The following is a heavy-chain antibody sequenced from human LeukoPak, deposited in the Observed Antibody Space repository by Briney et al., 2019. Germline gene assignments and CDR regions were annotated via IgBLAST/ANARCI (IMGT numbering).Heavy chain of an antibody. V-gene: IGHV3-30*18. J-gene: IGHJ6*02. CDR2: ISYDGSNK. Sequence: GGSLRLSCAASGFTFSSYGMYWVRQAPGRGLEWVAVISYDGSNKYYADSVKGRFTISRDNSKDTLYLQMNSLRAEDTAVYYCAKDLRSIYGYHGMDVWGQGTTVTVSS. CDR3: AKDLRSIYGYHGMDV. CDR1: GFTFSSYG. D-gene: IGHD5-18*01.